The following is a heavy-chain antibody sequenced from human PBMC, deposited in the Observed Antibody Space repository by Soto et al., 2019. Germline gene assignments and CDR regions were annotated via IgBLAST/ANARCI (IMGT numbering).Heavy chain of an antibody. Sequence: PGGSLRLSCAASGFTFSSYSMNWVRQAPGKGLEWVSSISSSSSYIYYADSVKGRFTISRDNAKNSLYLQMNSLRAKDTAVYYCERSREVADYGMDVWGQGTTVTVSS. CDR2: ISSSSSYI. J-gene: IGHJ6*02. V-gene: IGHV3-21*01. CDR3: ERSREVADYGMDV. D-gene: IGHD5-12*01. CDR1: GFTFSSYS.